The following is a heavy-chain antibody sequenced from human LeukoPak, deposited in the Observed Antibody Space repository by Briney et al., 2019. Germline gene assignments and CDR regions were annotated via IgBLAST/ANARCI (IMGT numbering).Heavy chain of an antibody. CDR1: GGSFSDYN. D-gene: IGHD3-9*01. J-gene: IGHJ4*02. CDR3: ARHSAPERYFDWLLYDY. V-gene: IGHV4-34*01. CDR2: INHSGSA. Sequence: SETLSLTCAVYGGSFSDYNWSWIRQPPGKGLEWIGEINHSGSASYNPPLKSRVTISGDASKNQFSLNLSSVTAADTAVYYCARHSAPERYFDWLLYDYWGQGTLVTVSS.